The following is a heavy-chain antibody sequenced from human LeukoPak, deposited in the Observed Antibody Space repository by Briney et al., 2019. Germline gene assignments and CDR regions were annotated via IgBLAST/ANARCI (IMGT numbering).Heavy chain of an antibody. Sequence: SVTVSCKASGGTFSSYAISWVRQAPGQGLEWMGRIIPILGIANYAQKFQGRVTITADKSTSTAYMELSSLRSEDTAVYYCASEYYGSGSYKDYWGQGTLVTVSS. D-gene: IGHD3-10*01. CDR3: ASEYYGSGSYKDY. V-gene: IGHV1-69*04. CDR1: GGTFSSYA. J-gene: IGHJ4*02. CDR2: IIPILGIA.